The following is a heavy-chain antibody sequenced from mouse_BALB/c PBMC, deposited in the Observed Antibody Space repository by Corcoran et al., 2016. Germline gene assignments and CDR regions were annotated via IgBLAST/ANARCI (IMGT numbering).Heavy chain of an antibody. D-gene: IGHD1-1*01. Sequence: GTELVKPGASVKIPCKASGYTFTDYNMDWVKLSHGKSLEWIGDIKPRSGGTIYNQTFKGKATLTVDKSSSTAYMELRSLTSEDTAVYYCARWGITTFDYWCQGTTLTVSS. J-gene: IGHJ2*01. V-gene: IGHV1-18*01. CDR1: GYTFTDYN. CDR2: IKPRSGGT. CDR3: ARWGITTFDY.